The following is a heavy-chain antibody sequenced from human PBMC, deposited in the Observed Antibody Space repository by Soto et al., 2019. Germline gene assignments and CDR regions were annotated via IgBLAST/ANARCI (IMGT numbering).Heavy chain of an antibody. CDR3: ARASMEDIVVVVAATTFDP. D-gene: IGHD2-15*01. J-gene: IGHJ5*02. CDR1: GYTFTSYG. V-gene: IGHV1-18*01. CDR2: ISAYNGNT. Sequence: EASVKVSCKASGYTFTSYGISWVRKAPGQGIEWMGWISAYNGNTNYAQKLQGRVTMTTDTSTSTAYMELRSLRSDDTAVYYCARASMEDIVVVVAATTFDPWGQGTLVTLSS.